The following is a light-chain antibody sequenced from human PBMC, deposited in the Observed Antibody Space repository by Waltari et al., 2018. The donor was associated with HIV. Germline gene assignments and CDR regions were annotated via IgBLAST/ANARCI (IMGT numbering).Light chain of an antibody. J-gene: IGLJ2*01. V-gene: IGLV1-40*01. Sequence: QSVLTPPPSVSGAPGQRVTISCTGSSSNIGAGYDVHWYQQLPGTAPKVLIYGNTNRPSGVPDRFSGSKSGTSASLAITGLQAEEEADDYCQSYDSSLSGFVVFGGGTKVTVL. CDR2: GNT. CDR1: SSNIGAGYD. CDR3: QSYDSSLSGFVV.